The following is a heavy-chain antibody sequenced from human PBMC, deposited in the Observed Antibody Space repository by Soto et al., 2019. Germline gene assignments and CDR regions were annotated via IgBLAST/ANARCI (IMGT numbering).Heavy chain of an antibody. CDR3: ARGGGDIVVVPAAMSFDY. Sequence: PGGSLRLSCAASGFTFSSYSMNWVRQAPGKGLEWVSYISSSSSTIYYADSVKGRFTISRDNAKNSLYLQMNSLRAEDTAVYYCARGGGDIVVVPAAMSFDYWGQGTLVTVSS. D-gene: IGHD2-2*01. J-gene: IGHJ4*02. CDR2: ISSSSSTI. V-gene: IGHV3-48*01. CDR1: GFTFSSYS.